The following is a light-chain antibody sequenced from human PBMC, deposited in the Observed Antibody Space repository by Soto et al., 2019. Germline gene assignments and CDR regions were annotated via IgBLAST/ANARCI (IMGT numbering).Light chain of an antibody. V-gene: IGLV1-40*01. CDR3: QSSNISVTVV. Sequence: QSVLTQPPSVSGAPGQRVTISCTGSSSNIGAGYDVHWYQQLPGTAPKLLIYGNSNRPSGVPDRFSGSKSGASASMAITGLQAEDEYDYYCQSSNISVTVVFGGGTKLTVL. J-gene: IGLJ2*01. CDR2: GNS. CDR1: SSNIGAGYD.